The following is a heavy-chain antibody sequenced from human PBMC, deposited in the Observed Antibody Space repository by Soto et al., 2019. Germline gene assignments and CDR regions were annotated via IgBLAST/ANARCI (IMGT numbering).Heavy chain of an antibody. CDR2: TYTGGNT. CDR1: GFNVSSKY. D-gene: IGHD3-10*01. CDR3: AREGYAYGLDY. V-gene: IGHV3-53*01. J-gene: IGHJ4*02. Sequence: GGSLRLSCAASGFNVSSKYMIWVRQAPGKGLEWVSLTYTGGNTYYANSVKGRFTVSRDISKNTLYLQMNSLSADDTAVYYCAREGYAYGLDYWGQGSLVTVSS.